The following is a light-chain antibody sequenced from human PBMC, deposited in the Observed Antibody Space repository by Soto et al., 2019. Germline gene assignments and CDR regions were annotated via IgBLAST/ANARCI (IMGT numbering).Light chain of an antibody. J-gene: IGKJ4*01. Sequence: DIQLTQSPRSQSASVGDRVTITCQASQDINNYLNWYQQKPGKAPKLLIYDASTLETGVPSRFSGSGSGTDFTFTISSVQPEDFATYYCQQYDNLPLTFGGGTKVEIK. CDR2: DAS. V-gene: IGKV1-33*01. CDR1: QDINNY. CDR3: QQYDNLPLT.